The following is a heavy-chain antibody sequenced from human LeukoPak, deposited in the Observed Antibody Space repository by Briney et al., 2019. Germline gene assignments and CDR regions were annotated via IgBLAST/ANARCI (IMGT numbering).Heavy chain of an antibody. Sequence: SGPTLVKPTQTLTLTCTFSGFSLSTSGVGVGWIRQPPGKALEWLALIYWDDDKRYSPSLKSRLTISKDTSKNQVVLTMTNMDPVDTATYYCAHTLLGITATGTTYYFDYWGQGTLVTVSS. D-gene: IGHD6-13*01. V-gene: IGHV2-5*02. CDR1: GFSLSTSGVG. J-gene: IGHJ4*02. CDR3: AHTLLGITATGTTYYFDY. CDR2: IYWDDDK.